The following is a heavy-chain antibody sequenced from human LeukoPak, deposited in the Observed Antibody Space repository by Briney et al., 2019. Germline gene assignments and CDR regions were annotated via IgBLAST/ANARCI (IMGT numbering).Heavy chain of an antibody. CDR2: INPNSGGT. Sequence: ASVKVSCQASVGTFSSYAISWVRQAPAQGLEWMGWINPNSGGTNYAQKFQGRVTMTRDTSISTAYMELSRLRSDDTAVYYCARVTMVRGYYYYYMDVWGKGTTVTISS. J-gene: IGHJ6*03. CDR3: ARVTMVRGYYYYYMDV. V-gene: IGHV1-2*02. D-gene: IGHD3-10*01. CDR1: VGTFSSYA.